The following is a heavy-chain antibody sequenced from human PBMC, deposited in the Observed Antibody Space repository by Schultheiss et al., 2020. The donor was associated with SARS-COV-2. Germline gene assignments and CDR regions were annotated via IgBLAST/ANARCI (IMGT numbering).Heavy chain of an antibody. CDR1: GGSISSYY. V-gene: IGHV4-59*12. CDR2: IYYSGST. CDR3: ASMSGSYDYYYGMDV. D-gene: IGHD1-26*01. Sequence: SETLSLTCTVSGGSISSYYWSWIRQPPGKGLEWIGYIYYSGSTNYNPSLKSRVTISVDTSKNQFSLKLSSVTAADTAVYYCASMSGSYDYYYGMDVWGQGTTVTVSS. J-gene: IGHJ6*02.